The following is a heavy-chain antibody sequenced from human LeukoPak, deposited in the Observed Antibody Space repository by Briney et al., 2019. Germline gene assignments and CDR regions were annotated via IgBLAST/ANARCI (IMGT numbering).Heavy chain of an antibody. CDR1: GFTFSNYA. D-gene: IGHD3-3*01. Sequence: GGSLRLSCAASGFTFSNYATSWAPQAPGKGLEWLSAISGSGGSTFYADSVKGRFTISRDNSKSTLYMQMNSLRAEDTAVYYCAKPAAYDFWSGDAFDIWGQGTMVTVSS. V-gene: IGHV3-23*01. CDR3: AKPAAYDFWSGDAFDI. J-gene: IGHJ3*02. CDR2: ISGSGGST.